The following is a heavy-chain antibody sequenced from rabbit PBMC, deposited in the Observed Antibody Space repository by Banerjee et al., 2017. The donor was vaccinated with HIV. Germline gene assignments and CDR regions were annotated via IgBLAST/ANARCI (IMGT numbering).Heavy chain of an antibody. CDR1: GFSFSNKYV. D-gene: IGHD8-1*01. J-gene: IGHJ4*01. CDR2: INTSSGST. CDR3: ARAGYGGSGYAEYFNL. V-gene: IGHV1S45*01. Sequence: QEQLEESGGDLVKPEGSLTITCTASGFSFSNKYVMCWVRQAPGKGLEWIACINTSSGSTVYATWAKGRFTISRTSSTTVTLQMTSLTAADTATYFCARAGYGGSGYAEYFNLWGQGTLVTVS.